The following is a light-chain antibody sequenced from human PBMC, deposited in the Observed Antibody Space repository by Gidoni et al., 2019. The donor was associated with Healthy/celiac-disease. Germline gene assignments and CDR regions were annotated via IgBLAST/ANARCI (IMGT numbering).Light chain of an antibody. CDR3: SSYTSSSTPYV. J-gene: IGLJ1*01. CDR1: SSDVGGYNY. CDR2: EVS. Sequence: QSALTQPASVSASPGQSITISCTGPSSDVGGYNYVSWYQQHPGKAPKLMIYEVSNRPSGVSNRFSGSKSGNTASLTISGLQAEDEADYYCSSYTSSSTPYVFGTGTKVTVL. V-gene: IGLV2-14*01.